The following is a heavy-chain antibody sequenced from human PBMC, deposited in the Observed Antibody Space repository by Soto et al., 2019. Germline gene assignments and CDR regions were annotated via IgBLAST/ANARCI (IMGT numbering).Heavy chain of an antibody. J-gene: IGHJ4*02. CDR1: GFTFSSYW. Sequence: EVQLVESGGGLVQPGGSLRLSCVASGFTFSSYWMHWVRQAPGKGLLWVSRITSDGSSTAYADSVKGRFTISRDNAENTLYLEMNSLRVEDTGVYYCASLLWGSVTTDFWGQGTLVTVSS. CDR3: ASLLWGSVTTDF. D-gene: IGHD2-21*01. V-gene: IGHV3-74*01. CDR2: ITSDGSST.